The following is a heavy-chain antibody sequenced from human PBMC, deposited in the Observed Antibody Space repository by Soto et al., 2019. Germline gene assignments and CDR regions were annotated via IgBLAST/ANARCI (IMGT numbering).Heavy chain of an antibody. CDR1: GGSLTTNDW. D-gene: IGHD7-27*01. CDR3: ARSTGGDACYC. J-gene: IGHJ3*01. V-gene: IGHV4-4*02. Sequence: QVQLQESGPGLVKPSGTLSLTCAVSGGSLTTNDWWTWVRQPPGKGFEWIGQIHHSGSTFYNPSLRGRIPVSITVSANHFSLHLVSVTAAATALYYCARSTGGDACYCWGQGTMVTVSS. CDR2: IHHSGST.